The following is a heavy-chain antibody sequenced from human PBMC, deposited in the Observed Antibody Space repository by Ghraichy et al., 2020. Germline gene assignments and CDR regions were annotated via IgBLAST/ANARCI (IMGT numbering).Heavy chain of an antibody. CDR2: IYYSGST. Sequence: SETLSLTCTVSGGSISSYYWSWIRQPPGKGLEWIGYIYYSGSTTYNPSLKSRVTISVDTSKNQFSLRLSSVTAADTAVYYCASGENYDFWSGYYQPFNYWGQGTLVTVSS. CDR1: GGSISSYY. V-gene: IGHV4-59*01. CDR3: ASGENYDFWSGYYQPFNY. D-gene: IGHD3-3*01. J-gene: IGHJ4*02.